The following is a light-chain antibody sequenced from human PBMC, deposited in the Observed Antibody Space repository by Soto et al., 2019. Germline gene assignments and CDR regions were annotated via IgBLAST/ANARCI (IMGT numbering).Light chain of an antibody. CDR1: SSNIGSNT. CDR2: SNV. Sequence: QSVLTQAPSASGTPGQRVTISCSGSSSNIGSNTVSWYQQVPGTAPKVLIYSNVQRPSGVPDRFSGSKSGTSASLAIGGLQSEDEADYYCAAWDGSLNGWVFGGGTPLTVL. V-gene: IGLV1-44*01. J-gene: IGLJ3*02. CDR3: AAWDGSLNGWV.